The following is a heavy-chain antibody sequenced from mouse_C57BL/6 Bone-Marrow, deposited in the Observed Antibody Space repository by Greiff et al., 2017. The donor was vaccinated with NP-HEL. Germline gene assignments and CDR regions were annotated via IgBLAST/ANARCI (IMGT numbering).Heavy chain of an antibody. J-gene: IGHJ3*01. V-gene: IGHV1-69*01. CDR1: GYTFTSYW. D-gene: IGHD1-1*01. Sequence: QVQLQQPGAELVMPGASVKLSCKASGYTFTSYWMHWVKQRPGQGLEWIGEIDPSDRYPTYNQKFKGKSTLTVDKSSSTAYMQLSSLTSEDSAVYYCARAGPITTVVAPHFAYWGQGTLVTVSA. CDR2: IDPSDRYP. CDR3: ARAGPITTVVAPHFAY.